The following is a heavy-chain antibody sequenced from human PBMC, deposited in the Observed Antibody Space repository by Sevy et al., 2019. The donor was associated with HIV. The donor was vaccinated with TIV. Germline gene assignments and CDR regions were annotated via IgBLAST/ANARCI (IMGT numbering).Heavy chain of an antibody. J-gene: IGHJ6*02. D-gene: IGHD2-2*02. CDR2: ISSSGSTV. V-gene: IGHV3-11*01. CDR1: GFTFSDYY. Sequence: GGSLRLSCAASGFTFSDYYMSWIRQAPGKGLEWVSYISSSGSTVYYADSVKGRFTISRDNAKNSLYLQMRRLRAEDTVVYYCARDYCSSTSCYMYYYYYYGMDVWGQGTTVTVSS. CDR3: ARDYCSSTSCYMYYYYYYGMDV.